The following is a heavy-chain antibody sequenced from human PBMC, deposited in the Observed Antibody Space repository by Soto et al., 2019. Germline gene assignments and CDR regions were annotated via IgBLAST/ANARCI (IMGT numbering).Heavy chain of an antibody. Sequence: QVQLVESGGGVVQPGRSLRLSCAASGFTFSSYPMHWVRQAPGKGLEWVAVISFDGCNEYYADSVQGRFLISRENSKNTLSLQMNRLRPEDTASYYRARDQTRDIIRQQELGGYWRQGTLVTVSS. D-gene: IGHD1-7*01. CDR2: ISFDGCNE. CDR3: ARDQTRDIIRQQELGGY. CDR1: GFTFSSYP. J-gene: IGHJ4*02. V-gene: IGHV3-30-3*01.